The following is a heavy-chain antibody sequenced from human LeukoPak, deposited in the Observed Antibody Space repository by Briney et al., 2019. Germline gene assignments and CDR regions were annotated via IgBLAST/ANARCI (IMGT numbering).Heavy chain of an antibody. CDR2: IYYSGST. CDR1: GFTFSSYS. Sequence: LRLSCTASGFTFSSYSMTWVRQHPGKGLEWIGYIYYSGSTYYNPSLKSRVTISVDTSKNQFSLKLSSVTAADTAVYYCARDSWGRYCSSTSCSDMDPQYYYYYYMDVWGKGTTVTVSS. J-gene: IGHJ6*03. V-gene: IGHV4-31*02. D-gene: IGHD2-2*01. CDR3: ARDSWGRYCSSTSCSDMDPQYYYYYYMDV.